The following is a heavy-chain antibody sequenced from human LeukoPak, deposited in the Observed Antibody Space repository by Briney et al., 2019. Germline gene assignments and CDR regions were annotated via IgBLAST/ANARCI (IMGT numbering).Heavy chain of an antibody. CDR1: GLIFNDYW. D-gene: IGHD5-12*01. J-gene: IGHJ4*02. Sequence: GGSLRLSCAPSGLIFNDYWMHSVRQGPGKGLVWVARIDTDGTGTRYEDSVKGRFTISRDNAKKTLYLQMNSLRVEDTGVYYCVRYWDVVASHWGQGTLVTVSS. CDR2: IDTDGTGT. V-gene: IGHV3-74*01. CDR3: VRYWDVVASH.